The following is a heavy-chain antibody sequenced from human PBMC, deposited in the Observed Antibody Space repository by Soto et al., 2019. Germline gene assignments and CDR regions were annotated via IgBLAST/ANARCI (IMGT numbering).Heavy chain of an antibody. V-gene: IGHV4-59*08. CDR1: GDSISSNY. D-gene: IGHD3-16*01. CDR2: IYYSGNP. J-gene: IGHJ6*04. CDR3: AKNSPCLENDYSGMAV. Sequence: SETLSLTCTVSGDSISSNYWSWIRQPPGKGLEWIGYIYYSGNPTYNPSFKSRVTMSVDRSKNQFSLRLSSLTAADTAVYYCAKNSPCLENDYSGMAVGGKGTTATVSP.